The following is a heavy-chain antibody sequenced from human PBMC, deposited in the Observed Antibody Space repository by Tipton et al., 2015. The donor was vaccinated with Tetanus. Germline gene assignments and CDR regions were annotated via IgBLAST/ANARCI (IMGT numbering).Heavy chain of an antibody. V-gene: IGHV4-39*02. J-gene: IGHJ3*02. CDR3: ARDRSPAYYSDYSGYVWAFDI. CDR1: GASISDKRYY. CDR2: IYFEGST. Sequence: TLSLTCTVSGASISDKRYYWGWIRQAPGKGLEWLASIYFEGSTYHSPSLKSRLTIDVDTSQNVFSLRLTSVTAADTAVYYCARDRSPAYYSDYSGYVWAFDIWGQGTMVSVSS. D-gene: IGHD3-22*01.